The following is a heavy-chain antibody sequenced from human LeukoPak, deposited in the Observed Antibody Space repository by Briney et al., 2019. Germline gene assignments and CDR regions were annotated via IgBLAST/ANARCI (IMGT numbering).Heavy chain of an antibody. D-gene: IGHD5-12*01. CDR1: GGSISSSSYY. Sequence: PSETLSLTCTVSGGSISSSSYYWGWIRQPPGKGLEWIGSIYYSGSTYYNPSLKSRVTMSVDTSKNQFSLKLSSVTAADTAVYYCARDLTEYSGYDNSYYMDVWGKGTTVTVSS. CDR2: IYYSGST. V-gene: IGHV4-39*07. J-gene: IGHJ6*03. CDR3: ARDLTEYSGYDNSYYMDV.